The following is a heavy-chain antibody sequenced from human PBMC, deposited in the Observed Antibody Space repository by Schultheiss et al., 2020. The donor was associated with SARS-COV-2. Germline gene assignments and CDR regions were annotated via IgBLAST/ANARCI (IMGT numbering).Heavy chain of an antibody. CDR1: GFTFSSYS. Sequence: GESLKISCAASGFTFSSYSMNWVRQAPGKGLEWVSYISSSSSTIYYADSVKGRFTISRDNAKNSLYLQMNSLRDEDTAVYYCARDKVAAGFRFEYGMDVWGQGTTVTVSS. CDR3: ARDKVAAGFRFEYGMDV. CDR2: ISSSSSTI. D-gene: IGHD3-3*01. V-gene: IGHV3-48*02. J-gene: IGHJ6*02.